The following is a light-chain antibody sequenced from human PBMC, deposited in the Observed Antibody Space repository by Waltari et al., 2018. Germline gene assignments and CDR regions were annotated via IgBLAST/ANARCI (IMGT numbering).Light chain of an antibody. CDR2: VNSDGSH. Sequence: LSSGHSSNIIAWLQQQPEKGPRYLMKVNSDGSHSRGDEIPDRFSGSSSGAERYLTISSLQAEDEADYYCQTGGHGTWVFGGGTKLTVL. CDR1: SGHSSNI. J-gene: IGLJ3*02. CDR3: QTGGHGTWV. V-gene: IGLV4-69*01.